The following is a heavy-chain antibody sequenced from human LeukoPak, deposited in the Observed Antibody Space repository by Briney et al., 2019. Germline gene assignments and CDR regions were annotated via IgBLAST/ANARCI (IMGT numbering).Heavy chain of an antibody. Sequence: RASVKVSCKGSGYSFRSYGINWVRQAPGQGLEWMGWISGYNGNTNYAQMVQGRVTMTTDTSTSTAYMELRSLRSDHTAMYYCARDVAVIVSIPATITVHWGQGTLVTVSS. J-gene: IGHJ4*02. V-gene: IGHV1-18*01. CDR3: ARDVAVIVSIPATITVH. D-gene: IGHD2-2*01. CDR1: GYSFRSYG. CDR2: ISGYNGNT.